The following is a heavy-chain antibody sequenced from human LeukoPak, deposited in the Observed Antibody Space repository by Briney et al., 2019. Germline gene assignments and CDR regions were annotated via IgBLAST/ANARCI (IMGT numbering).Heavy chain of an antibody. CDR2: IWYDGSNK. CDR3: AKDSDYVSSGYADY. CDR1: GFTFSSYG. Sequence: GRTLRLSCAASGFTFSSYGMHWVRQAPGKGLEWVAVIWYDGSNKYYADSVKGRFTISRDNSKNTLYLHMNSLRAEDTAVYYCAKDSDYVSSGYADYWGQGTLVTVSS. V-gene: IGHV3-33*06. J-gene: IGHJ4*02. D-gene: IGHD3-22*01.